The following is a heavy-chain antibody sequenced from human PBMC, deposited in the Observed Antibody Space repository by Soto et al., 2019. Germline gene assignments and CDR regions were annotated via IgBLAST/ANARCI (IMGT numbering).Heavy chain of an antibody. D-gene: IGHD6-25*01. J-gene: IGHJ6*02. Sequence: GSLRLSCAASGFTFSSYWMHWVRQAPGKGLVWVSRINTDGRTTTYADSVKGRFTISRDNAKNTLYLQMNSLRDEDTAVYYCARDLAAGGGSGYYGMDVWGQGTKVTVSS. CDR2: INTDGRTT. CDR3: ARDLAAGGGSGYYGMDV. CDR1: GFTFSSYW. V-gene: IGHV3-74*01.